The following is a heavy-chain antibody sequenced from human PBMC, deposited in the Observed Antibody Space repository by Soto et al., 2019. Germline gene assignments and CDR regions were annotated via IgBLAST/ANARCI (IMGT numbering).Heavy chain of an antibody. V-gene: IGHV3-23*01. CDR3: ASPYVDIVA. CDR1: GFTFSSHA. Sequence: GGSLRLSCVASGFTFSSHAMSWVRQAPGKGLEWVSSVASSGRNTNYADSVKGRFTISRDNPKNTLYLQMNSLRAEDTAVYYCASPYVDIVAWGQGTLVTVSS. J-gene: IGHJ5*02. CDR2: VASSGRNT. D-gene: IGHD5-12*01.